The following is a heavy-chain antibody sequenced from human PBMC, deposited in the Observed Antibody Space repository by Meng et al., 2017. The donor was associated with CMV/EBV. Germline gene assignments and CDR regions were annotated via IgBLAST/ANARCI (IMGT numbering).Heavy chain of an antibody. CDR1: GFTVSSNY. CDR2: IYSGGST. V-gene: IGHV3-53*01. Sequence: GESLKISCAASGFTVSSNYMSWVRQAPGKGLEWVSVIYSGGSTYYADSVKGRFTISRDNAKNSLYLQMNSLRAEDTAVYYCARARERITIFGVVTYFGMDVWGQGTTVTVSS. CDR3: ARARERITIFGVVTYFGMDV. D-gene: IGHD3-3*01. J-gene: IGHJ6*02.